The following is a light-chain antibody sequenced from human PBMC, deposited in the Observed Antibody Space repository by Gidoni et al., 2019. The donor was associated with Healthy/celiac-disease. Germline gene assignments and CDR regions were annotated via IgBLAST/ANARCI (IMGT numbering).Light chain of an antibody. V-gene: IGKV3-11*01. J-gene: IGKJ2*01. CDR3: QQHNNWPPYT. Sequence: ESVLTQSPATLSLSPEERATLSCRASQSVSSYLAWYQQKPGQAPRLLIYDASNRATGIPARFSGSGSGTDFTLTISSLEPEDFAVYYCQQHNNWPPYTFGQGTKLEIK. CDR2: DAS. CDR1: QSVSSY.